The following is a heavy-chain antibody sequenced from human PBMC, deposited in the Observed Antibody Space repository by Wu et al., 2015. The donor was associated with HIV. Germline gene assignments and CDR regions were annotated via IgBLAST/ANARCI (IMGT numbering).Heavy chain of an antibody. D-gene: IGHD3-3*01. J-gene: IGHJ6*03. Sequence: QVQLVQSGAEVKKPGSSVKVSCKASGGTFSSYAISWVRQAPGQGLEWMGGIIPIFGTANYAQKFQGRVTITADESTSTAYMELSSLRSEDTAVYYCASGGGTIFGVAKRYYYMDVWGKGTTVTVSS. CDR3: ASGGGTIFGVAKRYYYMDV. CDR1: GGTFSSYA. CDR2: IIPIFGTA. V-gene: IGHV1-69*12.